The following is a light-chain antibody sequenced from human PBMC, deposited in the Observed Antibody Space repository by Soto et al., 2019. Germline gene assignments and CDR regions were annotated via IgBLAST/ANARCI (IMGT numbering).Light chain of an antibody. CDR3: QQRSNWPS. CDR2: DAA. V-gene: IGKV3-11*01. J-gene: IGKJ5*01. Sequence: EIVLTQSPATLSLSPGERATLSCRASQSFNRYLAWYQHKPGHAPRLIIYDAANRAAGIPAMFSGSGSGTDFPLTSSRLEPEYFAVYYCQQRSNWPSFGQGTRLEIK. CDR1: QSFNRY.